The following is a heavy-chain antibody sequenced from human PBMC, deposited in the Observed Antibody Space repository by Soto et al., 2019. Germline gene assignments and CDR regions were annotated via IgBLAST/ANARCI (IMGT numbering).Heavy chain of an antibody. CDR3: ARDLWGYYYGSGFMDV. CDR1: GGSVSSGSYY. V-gene: IGHV4-61*01. CDR2: IYYSGST. Sequence: QVQLQESGPGLVKPSETLSLTCTVSGGSVSSGSYYWSWIRQPPGKGLEWIGYIYYSGSTNYNPSLKSRVAISVDTSKNQFSLKLSSVTAADTAVYYCARDLWGYYYGSGFMDVWGHGTTVTVSS. J-gene: IGHJ6*02. D-gene: IGHD3-10*01.